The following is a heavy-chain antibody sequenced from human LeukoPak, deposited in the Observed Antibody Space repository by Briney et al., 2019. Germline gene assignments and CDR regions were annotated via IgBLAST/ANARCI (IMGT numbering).Heavy chain of an antibody. D-gene: IGHD2-15*01. J-gene: IGHJ6*03. CDR3: AKGGRYCSGGSCYSDYYYYMDV. Sequence: GGSLRLSCAASGFTFSSYSMNWVRQAPGKGLEWVSSISSSSYIYYADSVKGRFTISRDNAKNSLYLQMSSLRAEDTAVYYCAKGGRYCSGGSCYSDYYYYMDVWGKGTTVTISS. V-gene: IGHV3-21*01. CDR2: ISSSSYI. CDR1: GFTFSSYS.